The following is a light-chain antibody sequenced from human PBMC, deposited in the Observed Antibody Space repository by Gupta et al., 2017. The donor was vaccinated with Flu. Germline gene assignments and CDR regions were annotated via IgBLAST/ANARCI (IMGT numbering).Light chain of an antibody. CDR1: NIASKN. CDR2: RNN. V-gene: IGLV3-9*01. Sequence: SYELTQPLSVSVALGQTANISCGGNNIASKNVHWYQQKPGQAPVLVIYRNNNRPSEIPERFSGSKSGNTATLTISRAQAGDAADYYCQVWDNMSASLFGGGTKVTVL. CDR3: QVWDNMSASL. J-gene: IGLJ3*02.